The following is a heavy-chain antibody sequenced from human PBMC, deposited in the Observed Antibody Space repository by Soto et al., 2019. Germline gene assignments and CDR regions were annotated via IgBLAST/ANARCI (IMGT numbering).Heavy chain of an antibody. Sequence: SETLSLTCNVSGGSISTSRSYWAWIRQPPGKGLEWLANIFYSGSTYYNPSLASRVTVSVDTSKNEFSLKLRSVTAADTAVYYCAAYDSSGPSGYWGQGTLVTVSS. CDR2: IFYSGST. V-gene: IGHV4-39*01. CDR3: AAYDSSGPSGY. D-gene: IGHD3-22*01. CDR1: GGSISTSRSY. J-gene: IGHJ4*02.